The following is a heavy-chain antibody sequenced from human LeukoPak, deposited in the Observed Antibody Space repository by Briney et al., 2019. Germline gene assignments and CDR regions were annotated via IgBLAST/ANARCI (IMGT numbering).Heavy chain of an antibody. D-gene: IGHD6-13*01. J-gene: IGHJ4*02. CDR1: GFTFSNYG. V-gene: IGHV3-33*01. Sequence: TGGSLRLSCAASGFTFSNYGMHWVRQAPGKGLEWVAVIWFDGSNTYYADSVKGRFTISRDNSKNTLFLQMHSLRVEDTAVYYCASFSSNWGQGTLVTVSS. CDR3: ASFSSN. CDR2: IWFDGSNT.